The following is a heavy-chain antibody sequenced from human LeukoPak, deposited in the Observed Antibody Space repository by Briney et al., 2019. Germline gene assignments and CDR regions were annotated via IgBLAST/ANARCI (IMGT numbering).Heavy chain of an antibody. Sequence: SETLSLTCTVSGGSISGGTYYWGWIRQPPGKGLEWIGTVSYSGTTYYKSSLKSRVTISVDTSKNQFSLYLNSVTAADTAVYYCARGPPIWGSYQTLDYWGQGTLVTVSS. J-gene: IGHJ4*02. CDR2: VSYSGTT. D-gene: IGHD3-16*01. CDR3: ARGPPIWGSYQTLDY. V-gene: IGHV4-39*01. CDR1: GGSISGGTYY.